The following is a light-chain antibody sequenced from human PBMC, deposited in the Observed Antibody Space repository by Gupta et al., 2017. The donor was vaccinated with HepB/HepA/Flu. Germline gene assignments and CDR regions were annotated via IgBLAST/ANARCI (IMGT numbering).Light chain of an antibody. J-gene: IGLJ2*01. CDR3: SSWDDSLNGII. CDR1: SSNIGSNT. CDR2: INN. Sequence: QSVLTQPPSASDIPGQRVTNSCSGTSSNIGSNTVNWYQHLPGTAPKLLIYINNQRPSGVPARFSGSKSGTSASLAISGLQSEDEADYYCSSWDDSLNGIIFGGGTKLTVL. V-gene: IGLV1-44*01.